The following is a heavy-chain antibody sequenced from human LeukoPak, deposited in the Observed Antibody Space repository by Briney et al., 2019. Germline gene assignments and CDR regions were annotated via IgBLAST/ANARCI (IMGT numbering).Heavy chain of an antibody. D-gene: IGHD3-22*01. CDR2: IYYSGST. J-gene: IGHJ4*02. CDR1: GYSISSGYY. CDR3: ARVGYYDSSGYLDY. V-gene: IGHV4-61*05. Sequence: SETLSLTCTVSGYSISSGYYWGWIRQPPGKGLEWIGYIYYSGSTNYNPSLQSRVTISVDKSENQFSLNLYSVTAADTAVYYCARVGYYDSSGYLDYWGQGTQVTVSS.